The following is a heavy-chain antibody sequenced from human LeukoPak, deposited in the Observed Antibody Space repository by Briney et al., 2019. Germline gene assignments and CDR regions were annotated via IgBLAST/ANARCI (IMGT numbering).Heavy chain of an antibody. J-gene: IGHJ4*02. D-gene: IGHD4-17*01. Sequence: SVKVSCKASGGTFSGYAISWVRQAPGQGLEWMGGIIPVSGTANYAQNFQGRVTITADESTSTAYMELSSLRSEDTAVYYCASLTRRDFTVTPEDYWGQGTLVTVSS. CDR2: IIPVSGTA. CDR3: ASLTRRDFTVTPEDY. V-gene: IGHV1-69*13. CDR1: GGTFSGYA.